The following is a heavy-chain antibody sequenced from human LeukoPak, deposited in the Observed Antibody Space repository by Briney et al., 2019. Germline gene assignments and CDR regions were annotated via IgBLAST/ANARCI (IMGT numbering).Heavy chain of an antibody. CDR1: GYSFTGYQ. D-gene: IGHD1-26*01. Sequence: AASVKVSCKASGYSFTGYQMHWVRQAPGKGLEWMGGFDPEDGETIYAQKFQGRVTMTEDTSTDTAYMELSSLRSEDTAVYYCATDTGSTGVLSAFDYWGQGTLVTVSS. CDR2: FDPEDGET. J-gene: IGHJ4*02. CDR3: ATDTGSTGVLSAFDY. V-gene: IGHV1-24*01.